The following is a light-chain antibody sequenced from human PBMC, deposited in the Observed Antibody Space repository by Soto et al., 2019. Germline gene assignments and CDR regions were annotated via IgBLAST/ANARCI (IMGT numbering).Light chain of an antibody. V-gene: IGLV2-11*01. J-gene: IGLJ3*02. CDR3: CSYPGSHTWV. CDR1: NSDIGNYKF. CDR2: DVS. Sequence: QSALTQPRSVSGSPGQSVIISCTGTNSDIGNYKFVSWYQQHPGKAPKVMIYDVSKRPSGVPDRFSGSKSGNTASLTISGLQAEDEADYYCCSYPGSHTWVFGGGTKLTVL.